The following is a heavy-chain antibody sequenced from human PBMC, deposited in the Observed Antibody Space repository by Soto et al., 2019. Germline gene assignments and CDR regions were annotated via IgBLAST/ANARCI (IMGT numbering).Heavy chain of an antibody. V-gene: IGHV3-21*01. CDR3: ARDRGYDAHDYYYNAMDV. CDR2: IRGFSPYT. J-gene: IGHJ6*02. Sequence: GGSLRLSCVASGFTFRTYTMNWVRQAPGKGLEWISGIRGFSPYTFYAESVKGRFTLSRDNAKNSLYLQMNSLGVEDTAVYYCARDRGYDAHDYYYNAMDVWGQGTTVTVSS. CDR1: GFTFRTYT. D-gene: IGHD2-15*01.